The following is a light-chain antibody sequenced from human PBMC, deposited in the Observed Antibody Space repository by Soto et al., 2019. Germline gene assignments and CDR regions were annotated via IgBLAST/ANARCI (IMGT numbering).Light chain of an antibody. CDR3: SSYTSSRVV. CDR2: RNN. Sequence: QLVLTQPPSASGTPGQRVTISCSGSSSNIGSNFVYWYQQFPGTAPKLLIYRNNQRPSGVPDRFSGSKSGTSASLAISGLPSEDEADYYCSSYTSSRVVFGGGTKLTVL. J-gene: IGLJ2*01. CDR1: SSNIGSNF. V-gene: IGLV1-47*01.